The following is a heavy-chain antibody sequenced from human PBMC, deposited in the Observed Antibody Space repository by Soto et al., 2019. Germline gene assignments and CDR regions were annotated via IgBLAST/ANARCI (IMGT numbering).Heavy chain of an antibody. CDR1: CGSISSYY. J-gene: IGHJ4*02. V-gene: IGHV4-59*01. CDR3: ARAKKYGGSSGGWFDY. D-gene: IGHD2-15*01. CDR2: IYYTGST. Sequence: SETLSLTCAVSCGSISSYYWSWIRQPPGKGLECIGYIYYTGSTNYNPSLKSRVTISVDVSKNQFSLKLRSVTAADTAVYYCARAKKYGGSSGGWFDYWGQGALVTVSS.